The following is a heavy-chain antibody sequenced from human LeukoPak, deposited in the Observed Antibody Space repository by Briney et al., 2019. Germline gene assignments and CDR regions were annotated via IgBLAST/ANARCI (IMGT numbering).Heavy chain of an antibody. CDR3: ATAITDGAFDY. V-gene: IGHV3-33*01. D-gene: IGHD5-24*01. Sequence: VRSLRLSCAASGFTFSSDGMHWVRQAPGKGLEWVAVIGYDGSNKYYADSVKGRFTISRDNSKNTLYLQMNSLRAEDTAVYYCATAITDGAFDYWGQGTLVTVSS. J-gene: IGHJ4*02. CDR2: IGYDGSNK. CDR1: GFTFSSDG.